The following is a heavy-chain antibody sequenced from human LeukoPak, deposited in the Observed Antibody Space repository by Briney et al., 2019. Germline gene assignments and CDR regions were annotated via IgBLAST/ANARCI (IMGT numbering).Heavy chain of an antibody. D-gene: IGHD2/OR15-2a*01. CDR2: IYYSGST. J-gene: IGHJ4*02. CDR1: GGSISSYY. CDR3: ARDVRGGFDY. Sequence: PSETLSLTCTVSGGSISSYYWSWLRQPPGKGLEWIGYIYYSGSTNYNPSLKSRVTISVDTSKNQFSLKLNSVTAADTAVYYCARDVRGGFDYWGQGTLVTVSS. V-gene: IGHV4-59*01.